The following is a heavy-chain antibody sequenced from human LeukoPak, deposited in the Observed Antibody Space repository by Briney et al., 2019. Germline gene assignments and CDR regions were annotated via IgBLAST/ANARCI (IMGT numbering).Heavy chain of an antibody. CDR2: ISSSGSTI. CDR3: ARMVLMVYAPSFDY. V-gene: IGHV3-48*03. D-gene: IGHD2-8*01. J-gene: IGHJ4*02. CDR1: GFTFSSYE. Sequence: GGSLRLSCAASGFTFSSYEMNWVRQAPGKGLEWVSYISSSGSTIYYVDSVKGRFTISRDNAKNSLYLQMNSLRAEDTAVYYCARMVLMVYAPSFDYWGQGTLVTVSS.